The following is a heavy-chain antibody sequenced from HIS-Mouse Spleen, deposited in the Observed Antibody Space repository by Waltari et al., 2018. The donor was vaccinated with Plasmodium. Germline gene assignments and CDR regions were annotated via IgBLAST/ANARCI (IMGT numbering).Heavy chain of an antibody. CDR3: ARAYYDFWSGYRFDY. CDR2: INHSGST. CDR1: GGSFSGYY. J-gene: IGHJ4*02. V-gene: IGHV4-34*01. D-gene: IGHD3-3*01. Sequence: QVQLQQWGAGLLKPSEPLSLTCAVYGGSFSGYYWSWIRQPPGKGLEWIGEINHSGSTNYNPSLKSRVTISVDTSKNQFSLKLSSVTAADTAVYYCARAYYDFWSGYRFDYWGQGTLVTVSS.